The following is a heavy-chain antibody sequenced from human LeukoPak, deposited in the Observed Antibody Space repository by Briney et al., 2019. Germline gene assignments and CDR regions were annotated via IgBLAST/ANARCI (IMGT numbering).Heavy chain of an antibody. D-gene: IGHD1-26*01. CDR1: GGTFSSYA. CDR3: ARDSAVGATMSEAWFDP. J-gene: IGHJ5*02. Sequence: GASVKVSCTASGGTFSSYAISWVRPAPGQGLEWMGGIIPIFGTANYAQKFQGRVTITADKSTSTAYMELSSLRSEDTAVYYCARDSAVGATMSEAWFDPWGQGTLVTVSS. V-gene: IGHV1-69*06. CDR2: IIPIFGTA.